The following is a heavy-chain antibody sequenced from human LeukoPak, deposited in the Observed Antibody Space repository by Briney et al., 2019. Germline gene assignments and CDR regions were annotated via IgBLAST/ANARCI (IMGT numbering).Heavy chain of an antibody. D-gene: IGHD5-24*01. CDR2: ISAYNGNT. V-gene: IGHV1-18*01. Sequence: ASVKVSCKASGYTFTSYGISCVRQAPGQGLEWMGWISAYNGNTNYAQKLQGRVTMTTDTSTSTAYMELRSLRSDDTAVYYCARDVPVEMATIAAFDIWGQGTMVTVSS. CDR3: ARDVPVEMATIAAFDI. CDR1: GYTFTSYG. J-gene: IGHJ3*02.